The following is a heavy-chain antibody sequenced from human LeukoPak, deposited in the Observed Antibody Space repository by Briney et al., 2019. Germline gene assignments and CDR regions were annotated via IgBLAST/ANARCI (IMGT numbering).Heavy chain of an antibody. CDR3: ARGVATGDY. J-gene: IGHJ4*02. D-gene: IGHD5-12*01. V-gene: IGHV3-33*01. Sequence: PGGSLRLSCAASGFIFNTYGMHWVRQASGKGLEWVAVIWYDGSNKYYADSVNGRFTISRDNSKNTLYLQMDSLRAEDTALYYCARGVATGDYWGQGTLVTVSS. CDR1: GFIFNTYG. CDR2: IWYDGSNK.